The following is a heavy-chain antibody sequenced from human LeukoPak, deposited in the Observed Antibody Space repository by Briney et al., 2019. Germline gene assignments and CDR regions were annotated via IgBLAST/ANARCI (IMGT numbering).Heavy chain of an antibody. CDR2: INHSGST. Sequence: SETLSLTCAVYGGSFSGYYWSWIRQPPGKGLEWIGEINHSGSTNYNPSLKSRVTMSVDTSKNQFSLKLSSVTAADTAVYYCARDQGRYYGSGTSRRGFDYWGQGTLVTVSS. J-gene: IGHJ4*02. CDR1: GGSFSGYY. CDR3: ARDQGRYYGSGTSRRGFDY. V-gene: IGHV4-34*01. D-gene: IGHD3-10*01.